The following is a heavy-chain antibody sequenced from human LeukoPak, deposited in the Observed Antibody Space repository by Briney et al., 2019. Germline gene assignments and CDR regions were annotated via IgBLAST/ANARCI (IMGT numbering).Heavy chain of an antibody. CDR1: GGTFSSYA. V-gene: IGHV1-69*05. CDR2: IIPIFGTA. D-gene: IGHD3-3*01. CDR3: ASNGGFLGWLILQY. Sequence: PVKVSCKASGGTFSSYAISWVRQAPGQGLEWMGGIIPIFGTANYAQKFQGRVTITTDESTSTAYMELSSLRSEDTAVYYCASNGGFLGWLILQYWGQGTLVTVSS. J-gene: IGHJ4*02.